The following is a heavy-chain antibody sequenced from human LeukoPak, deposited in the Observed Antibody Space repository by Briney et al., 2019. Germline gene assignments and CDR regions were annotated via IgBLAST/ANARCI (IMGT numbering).Heavy chain of an antibody. CDR1: GFTVSSNY. D-gene: IGHD2-15*01. CDR2: IYSGGST. Sequence: GGSLRLSCAASGFTVSSNYMSWVRQAPGKGLEWVSVIYSGGSTHYADSVKGRFTISRDNAKNSLYLQMNSLRAEDTAVYYCARGGSYCSGGSCYFDYWGQGTLVTVSS. J-gene: IGHJ4*02. CDR3: ARGGSYCSGGSCYFDY. V-gene: IGHV3-66*01.